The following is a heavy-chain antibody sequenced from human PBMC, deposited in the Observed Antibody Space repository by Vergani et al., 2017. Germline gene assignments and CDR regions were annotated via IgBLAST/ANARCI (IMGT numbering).Heavy chain of an antibody. CDR3: ARQGYCSGGSCRTAPQYYFDY. CDR1: GGSISSYY. Sequence: QVQLQESGPGLVKPSETLSLTCTVSGGSISSYYWSWIRQPPGKGLEWIGYIYYSGSTNYNPSLKSRVTRSVDTSKNQFSLKLSSVTAADTAVYYCARQGYCSGGSCRTAPQYYFDYWGQGTLVTVSS. CDR2: IYYSGST. J-gene: IGHJ4*02. D-gene: IGHD2-15*01. V-gene: IGHV4-59*08.